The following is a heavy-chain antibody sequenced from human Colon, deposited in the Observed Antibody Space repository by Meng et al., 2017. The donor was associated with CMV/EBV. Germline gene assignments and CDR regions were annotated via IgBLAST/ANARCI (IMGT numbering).Heavy chain of an antibody. J-gene: IGHJ4*02. D-gene: IGHD5-12*01. CDR3: ARAREVGYSAYDYYDC. V-gene: IGHV1-18*01. CDR1: GYTFSSYG. CDR2: ISTYNGNT. Sequence: GYTFSSYGISWGRQAPGQGLEWMGWISTYNGNTDYTQKFQGRVTMTTDTLTSTAYMELTSLKSDDTAVFYCARAREVGYSAYDYYDCWGQGTLVTVSS.